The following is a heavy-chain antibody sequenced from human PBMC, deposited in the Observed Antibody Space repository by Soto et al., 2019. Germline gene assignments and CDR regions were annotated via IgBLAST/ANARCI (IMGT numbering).Heavy chain of an antibody. Sequence: ASVKVSCKASGGTFSSYAISWVRQAPGQGLEWMGGIIPIFGTANYAQKFQGRVTITADESTSTAYMELSSLRSEDTAVYYCASKQNCISTSCYEFYYYGMDVWG. CDR3: ASKQNCISTSCYEFYYYGMDV. V-gene: IGHV1-69*13. CDR2: IIPIFGTA. J-gene: IGHJ6*02. CDR1: GGTFSSYA. D-gene: IGHD2-2*01.